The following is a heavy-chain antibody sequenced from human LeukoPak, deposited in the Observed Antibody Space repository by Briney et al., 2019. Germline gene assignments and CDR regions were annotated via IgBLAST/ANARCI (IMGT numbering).Heavy chain of an antibody. CDR2: VWYDGTNK. CDR3: AKDYYGSGVFGY. Sequence: GRSLRLSCAASGFTFSSYGMHWVRQAPGKGLEWVAVVWYDGTNKYYADSVKGRFTISRDNSKNTLYLQMNSLRTEDTAVYYCAKDYYGSGVFGYWGQGTLVTVSS. CDR1: GFTFSSYG. V-gene: IGHV3-33*06. D-gene: IGHD3-10*01. J-gene: IGHJ4*02.